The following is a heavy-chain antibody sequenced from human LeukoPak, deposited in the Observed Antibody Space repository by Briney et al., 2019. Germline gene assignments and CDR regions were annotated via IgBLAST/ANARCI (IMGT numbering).Heavy chain of an antibody. J-gene: IGHJ4*02. CDR3: ARLVGPNYYDSSGYLPYYFDY. D-gene: IGHD3-22*01. V-gene: IGHV4-4*02. CDR1: GGSISSSNW. CDR2: IYHSGST. Sequence: PSGTLSLTCAVSGGSISSSNWWSWVRQPPGKGLEWIGEIYHSGSTNYNPSLKSRVTISVDTSKNQFSLKLSSVTAADTAVYYCARLVGPNYYDSSGYLPYYFDYWGQGTLVTVSS.